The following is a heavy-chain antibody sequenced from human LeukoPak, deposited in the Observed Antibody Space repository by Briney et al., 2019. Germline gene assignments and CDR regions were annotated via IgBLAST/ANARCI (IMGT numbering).Heavy chain of an antibody. D-gene: IGHD3-22*01. CDR1: GDSLSSDSAS. V-gene: IGHV6-1*01. J-gene: IGHJ4*02. CDR2: TYYRSKWFN. CDR3: VLGHASGYNEY. Sequence: SQTLSLTCAISGDSLSSDSASGNCIRQSPSRGHEWLGRTYYRSKWFNDYAVSVKSRITINPDTSKNEFSLQLNSVTPQDTAFDCCVLGHASGYNEYWGQGTLVTVSS.